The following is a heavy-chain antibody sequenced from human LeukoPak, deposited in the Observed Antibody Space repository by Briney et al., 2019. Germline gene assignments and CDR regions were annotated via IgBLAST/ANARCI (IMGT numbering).Heavy chain of an antibody. CDR2: ISAYNGDT. J-gene: IGHJ6*02. CDR3: ATLGDVLRLFPLISLDGMDV. CDR1: GYIFTNYG. D-gene: IGHD3-3*01. Sequence: ASVKVSCKASGYIFTNYGITWVRQAPGQGLERMGWISAYNGDTNYAQRFQGRITMTTDTSTTTAYMELRSLRSDDTAVYYCATLGDVLRLFPLISLDGMDVWGQGTTVTVSS. V-gene: IGHV1-18*01.